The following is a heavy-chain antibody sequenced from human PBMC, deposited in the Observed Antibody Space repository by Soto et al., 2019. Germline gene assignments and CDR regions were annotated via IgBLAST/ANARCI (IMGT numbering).Heavy chain of an antibody. D-gene: IGHD1-26*01. CDR2: VSKDGSNT. CDR3: VRDVWWEVGLDAFDI. V-gene: IGHV3-30-3*01. CDR1: GFTFSLFA. Sequence: HPGGSLRLSCAASGFTFSLFAMHWVRQVPGKGLEWVAAVSKDGSNTYYADSVKGRFTISRDNLKNTVFMQMNNLRPEDTAVYQCVRDVWWEVGLDAFDIWGQGTTVTVSS. J-gene: IGHJ3*02.